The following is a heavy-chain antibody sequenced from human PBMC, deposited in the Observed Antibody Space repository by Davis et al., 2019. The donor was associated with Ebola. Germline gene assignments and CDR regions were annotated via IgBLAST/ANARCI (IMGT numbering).Heavy chain of an antibody. Sequence: GESLKISCAASGFTFSSYWMSWVRQAPGKGLEWVANIKQDGSEKYYADSVKGRFTISRDNNINSPYLEMNSLRADDTALYYCARDVESLPRHHLRPTNYYRYYGMDVWGQGTTVTVSS. CDR3: ARDVESLPRHHLRPTNYYRYYGMDV. J-gene: IGHJ6*02. D-gene: IGHD4-17*01. CDR1: GFTFSSYW. CDR2: IKQDGSEK. V-gene: IGHV3-7*03.